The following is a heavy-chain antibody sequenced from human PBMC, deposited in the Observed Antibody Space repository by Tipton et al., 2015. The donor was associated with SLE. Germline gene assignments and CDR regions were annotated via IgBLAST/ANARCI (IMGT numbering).Heavy chain of an antibody. CDR3: TTDRGARGIFGH. Sequence: SLRLSCAASGFTFSNAWMSWVRQAPGKGLEWVGRIKSKTDGGTTDYAAPVKGRFTISRDDSKNTLYLQINSLKTEDTAVYYCTTDRGARGIFGHWIQGTLVTVSS. V-gene: IGHV3-15*01. D-gene: IGHD3-3*01. CDR2: IKSKTDGGTT. J-gene: IGHJ1*01. CDR1: GFTFSNAW.